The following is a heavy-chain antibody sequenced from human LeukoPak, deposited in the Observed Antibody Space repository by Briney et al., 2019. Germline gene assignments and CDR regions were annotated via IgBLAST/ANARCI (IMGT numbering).Heavy chain of an antibody. CDR1: DGSLSSYY. Sequence: SETLSLTCTVSDGSLSSYYWSWIRQPPGKGLEWIGYIYYSGSTNYNPSLKSRVTISVDTSKNQFSLKLSSVTAADTAVYYCARDGFNTYYYYRDVWGRGTTVTVSS. CDR3: ARDGFNTYYYYRDV. D-gene: IGHD5-24*01. V-gene: IGHV4-59*01. CDR2: IYYSGST. J-gene: IGHJ6*03.